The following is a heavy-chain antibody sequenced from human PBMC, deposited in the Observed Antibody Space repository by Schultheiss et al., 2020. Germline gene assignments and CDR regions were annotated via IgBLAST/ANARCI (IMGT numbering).Heavy chain of an antibody. J-gene: IGHJ4*02. CDR2: IYYSGST. V-gene: IGHV4-39*01. CDR1: GGSFSSSDYY. Sequence: SQTLSLTCTVSGGSFSSSDYYWGWIRQPPGKGLEWIGSIYYSGSTYYNPSLKSRVTISVDTSKNQFSLKLSSVTAADTAVYYCARSTTLMVYASFDYWGQGTLVTVSS. CDR3: ARSTTLMVYASFDY. D-gene: IGHD2-8*01.